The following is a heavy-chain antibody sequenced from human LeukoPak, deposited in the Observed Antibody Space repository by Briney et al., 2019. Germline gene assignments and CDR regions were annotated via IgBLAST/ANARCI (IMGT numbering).Heavy chain of an antibody. D-gene: IGHD6-19*01. CDR1: GFTFSSYD. CDR3: AKVTWSSSGSDY. CDR2: INKSGGGT. Sequence: GGSLRLSCAASGFTFSSYDMSWVREAPGKGLEWVSGINKSGGGTYYADSVKGRFIVSRDNSKNTLFLQMNSLRAEDTAVYYCAKVTWSSSGSDYWGQGTLVTVSS. V-gene: IGHV3-23*01. J-gene: IGHJ4*02.